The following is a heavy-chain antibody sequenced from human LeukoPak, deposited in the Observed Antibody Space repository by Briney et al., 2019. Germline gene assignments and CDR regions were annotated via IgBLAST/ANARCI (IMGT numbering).Heavy chain of an antibody. CDR2: INPGSSIK. D-gene: IGHD3-22*01. CDR3: ARGFYDSSGYLRLDY. J-gene: IGHJ4*02. Sequence: GGSLRLSCEASGFTFSNYDMNWVGQAPGKGLEWISDINPGSSIKYYADSVKGRFTVSRDNTKNSLYLQMNSLRDEDTAMYYCARGFYDSSGYLRLDYWGQGTLVTVSS. V-gene: IGHV3-48*02. CDR1: GFTFSNYD.